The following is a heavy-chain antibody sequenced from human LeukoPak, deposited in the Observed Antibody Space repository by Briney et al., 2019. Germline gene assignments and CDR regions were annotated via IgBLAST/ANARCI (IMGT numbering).Heavy chain of an antibody. D-gene: IGHD3-10*01. CDR1: GFTFSSYA. CDR3: AKDRGGSGSYYYSAFDI. J-gene: IGHJ3*02. V-gene: IGHV3-23*01. Sequence: GGSLRLSYAASGFTFSSYAISWVRQAPGKGLEWVSGISGSGGSTYYADSVKGRFTLSRDNSKNTLYLQMNSLRVDDTAIYYCAKDRGGSGSYYYSAFDIWGQGTMVTVSS. CDR2: ISGSGGST.